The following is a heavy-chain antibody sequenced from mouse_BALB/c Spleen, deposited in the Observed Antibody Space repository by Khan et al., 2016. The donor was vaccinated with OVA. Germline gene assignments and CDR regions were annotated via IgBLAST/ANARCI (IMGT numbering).Heavy chain of an antibody. Sequence: QVQLKESGPELVRPGASVKMSCKASGYTLTSYYIHWVKQRPGQGLEWIGWIYPVDGSSKYNEKFKGKSTLTADKSSSTAYMLLSSLTSEDSAIYFCARGYYGYLDYWGQGTTLTVSS. D-gene: IGHD1-1*01. V-gene: IGHV1S56*01. CDR1: GYTLTSYY. J-gene: IGHJ2*01. CDR3: ARGYYGYLDY. CDR2: IYPVDGSS.